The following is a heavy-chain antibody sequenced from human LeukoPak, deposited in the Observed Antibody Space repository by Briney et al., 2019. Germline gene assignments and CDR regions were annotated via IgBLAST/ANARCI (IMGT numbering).Heavy chain of an antibody. J-gene: IGHJ4*02. CDR3: TIYYDNSGYSRGYFDY. CDR1: GFTFGDYG. V-gene: IGHV3-49*03. Sequence: GGSLRLSCTASGFTFGDYGMSWFRQAPGKGLEWVGFIRSKAYGGTTEYAASVKGRFTISRDDSKSIAYLQMNSLKTEDTAVYYCTIYYDNSGYSRGYFDYWGQGTLVTVSS. CDR2: IRSKAYGGTT. D-gene: IGHD3-22*01.